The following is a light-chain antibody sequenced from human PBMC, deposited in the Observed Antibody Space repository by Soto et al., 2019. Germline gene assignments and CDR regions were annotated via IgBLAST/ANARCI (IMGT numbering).Light chain of an antibody. CDR3: SSYTSSSTLLYV. V-gene: IGLV2-14*01. CDR2: DVS. CDR1: GSDVGGYNY. Sequence: QSVLTQPASVSGSPGQSITISCTGTGSDVGGYNYVSWYQQHPGKAPKLMIYDVSNRPSGVSNRFSGSKSGNTASLTISGLQAEDEADHYCSSYTSSSTLLYVFGTGTKVTVL. J-gene: IGLJ1*01.